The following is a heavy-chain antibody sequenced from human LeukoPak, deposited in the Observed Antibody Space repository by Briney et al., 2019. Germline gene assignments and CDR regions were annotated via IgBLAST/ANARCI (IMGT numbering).Heavy chain of an antibody. Sequence: ASVKVSCKASGYTFTGYYMHWVRQVPGQGLEWMGWINPNSGGPNYARKFQGRVTMTRDTSISTAYMELSRLRSDDTAVYYCARKSLEYCSSTSCYGSMDVWGKGTTVTVSS. D-gene: IGHD2-2*01. CDR1: GYTFTGYY. CDR2: INPNSGGP. V-gene: IGHV1-2*02. CDR3: ARKSLEYCSSTSCYGSMDV. J-gene: IGHJ6*03.